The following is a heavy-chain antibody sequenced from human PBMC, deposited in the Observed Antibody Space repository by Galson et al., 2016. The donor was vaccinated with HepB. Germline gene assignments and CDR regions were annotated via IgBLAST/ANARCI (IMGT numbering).Heavy chain of an antibody. CDR2: IYYSGST. CDR3: ARGGDYGPTDV. J-gene: IGHJ6*02. CDR1: GGSISSAGYY. D-gene: IGHD4/OR15-4a*01. V-gene: IGHV4-31*11. Sequence: TLSLTCAVSGGSISSAGYYWNWIRQHPGKGLEWIAYIYYSGSTHYNPSLKSRVTISADTSKNQFSLKLSSVTAADTAVYYCARGGDYGPTDVWGQGTTVTFS.